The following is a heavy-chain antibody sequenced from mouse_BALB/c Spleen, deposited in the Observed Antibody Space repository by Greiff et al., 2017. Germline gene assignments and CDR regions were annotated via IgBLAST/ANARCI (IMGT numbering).Heavy chain of an antibody. V-gene: IGHV5-6*03. J-gene: IGHJ3*01. D-gene: IGHD2-4*01. CDR3: ARLDYYDFAWFAY. Sequence: EVKLVESGGGLVKPGGSLKLSCAASGFTFSSYGMSWVRQTPDKRLEWVATISSGGSYTYYPDSVKGRFTISRDNAKNTLYLQMSSLKSEDTAMYYCARLDYYDFAWFAYWGQGTLVTVSA. CDR2: ISSGGSYT. CDR1: GFTFSSYG.